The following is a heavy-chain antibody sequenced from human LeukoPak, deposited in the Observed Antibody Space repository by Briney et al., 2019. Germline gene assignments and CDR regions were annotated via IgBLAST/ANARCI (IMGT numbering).Heavy chain of an antibody. CDR3: ARVGKGHYYGSGSDYYFDY. V-gene: IGHV3-21*01. J-gene: IGHJ4*02. CDR1: GFTFSSYS. D-gene: IGHD3-10*01. Sequence: GGSLRLSCAASGFTFSSYSMNWVRQAPGKGLEWVSSISSSSSYIYYADSVKGRFTISRDNAKNSLYLQMNSLRAEDTAVYYCARVGKGHYYGSGSDYYFDYWGQGTLVTVSS. CDR2: ISSSSSYI.